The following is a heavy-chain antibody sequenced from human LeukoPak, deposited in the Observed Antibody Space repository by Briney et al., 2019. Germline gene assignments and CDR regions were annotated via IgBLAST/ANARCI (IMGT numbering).Heavy chain of an antibody. D-gene: IGHD1-26*01. J-gene: IGHJ3*02. Sequence: GGSLRLSCAASGFTFSSHAMNWVRQAPGRGLEWISSISTDSLTIKYADFVSGQFTISRDNAEHLLFLQMNSLRAEDTAVYYCARKAQTGSHSGPFDIWGQGTLVTVSS. V-gene: IGHV3-48*04. CDR2: ISTDSLTI. CDR1: GFTFSSHA. CDR3: ARKAQTGSHSGPFDI.